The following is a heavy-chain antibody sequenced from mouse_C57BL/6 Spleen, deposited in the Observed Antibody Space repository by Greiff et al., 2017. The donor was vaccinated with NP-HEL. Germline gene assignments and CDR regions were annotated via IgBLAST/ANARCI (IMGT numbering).Heavy chain of an antibody. V-gene: IGHV5-17*01. Sequence: EVKLMESGGGLVKPGGSLKLSCAASGFTFSDYGMHWVRQAPEKGLEWVAYISSGSSTIYYADTVKGRFTISRDNAKNTLFLQMTSLRSEDTAMYYCARSVTGPYYFDYWGQGTTLTVSS. J-gene: IGHJ2*01. D-gene: IGHD4-1*01. CDR1: GFTFSDYG. CDR2: ISSGSSTI. CDR3: ARSVTGPYYFDY.